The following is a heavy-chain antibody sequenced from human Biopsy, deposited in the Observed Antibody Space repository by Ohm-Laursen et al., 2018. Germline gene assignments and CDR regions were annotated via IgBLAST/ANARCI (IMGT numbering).Heavy chain of an antibody. CDR1: GGSVSSGGFY. J-gene: IGHJ2*01. V-gene: IGHV4-31*01. CDR3: ARRPYGGTRYWYFDL. CDR2: IYYSGTT. D-gene: IGHD4-23*01. Sequence: SETLSFTCTVSGGSVSSGGFYWSWIRQHPGKGLEWIGYIYYSGTTYYNPSLKSLVTISVDTSKNQFSLKLNSVTAADTAVYYCARRPYGGTRYWYFDLWGRGTLVTVSS.